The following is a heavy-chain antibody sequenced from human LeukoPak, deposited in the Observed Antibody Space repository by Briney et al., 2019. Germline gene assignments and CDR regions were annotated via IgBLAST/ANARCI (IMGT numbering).Heavy chain of an antibody. J-gene: IGHJ5*02. D-gene: IGHD6-13*01. CDR2: ISYDGSNK. CDR3: AKDLTAAAANGNWLDP. V-gene: IGHV3-30*18. Sequence: GRSLRLSCAASGFTFSSYGMHWVRQAPGKGLEWVAVISYDGSNKYYADSVKGRFTISRDNSKNTLYLQMNSLRAEDTAVYYCAKDLTAAAANGNWLDPWGQGTLVTVSS. CDR1: GFTFSSYG.